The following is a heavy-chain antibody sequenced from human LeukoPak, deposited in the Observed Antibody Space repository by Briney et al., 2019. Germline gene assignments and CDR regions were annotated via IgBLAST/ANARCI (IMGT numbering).Heavy chain of an antibody. CDR3: TVMVGSGSYYFDY. J-gene: IGHJ4*02. V-gene: IGHV3-15*01. Sequence: GGSLRLSCAASGFTFSNAWMSWVRQAPGKGPEWVGRIKSKTDGGTTDYAAPVKGRFTISRDDSKNTLYLQMNSLKTEDTAVYYCTVMVGSGSYYFDYWGQGTLVTVSS. D-gene: IGHD3-10*01. CDR1: GFTFSNAW. CDR2: IKSKTDGGTT.